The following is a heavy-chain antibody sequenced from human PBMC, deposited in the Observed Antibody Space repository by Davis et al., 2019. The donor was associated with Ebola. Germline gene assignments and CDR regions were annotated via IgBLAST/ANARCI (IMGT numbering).Heavy chain of an antibody. V-gene: IGHV3-48*03. CDR1: GFTFSSYE. D-gene: IGHD2-15*01. CDR2: ISNSGSTI. J-gene: IGHJ5*02. CDR3: AKEAFAGSTRIDWFDP. Sequence: GESLKISCAASGFTFSSYEMNWVRQAPGKGLEWVSYISNSGSTIYYADPVKGRFTISRDNTKNTVFLQMNSLTAEDTAVYYCAKEAFAGSTRIDWFDPWGQGILVTVSS.